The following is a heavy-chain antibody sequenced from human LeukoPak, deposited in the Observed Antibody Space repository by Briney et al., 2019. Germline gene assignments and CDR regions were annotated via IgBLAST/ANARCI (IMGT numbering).Heavy chain of an antibody. CDR3: ARDIAAAGIDYYGMDV. D-gene: IGHD6-13*01. CDR2: IIPIFGTA. CDR1: GGTFSSYA. V-gene: IGHV1-69*01. Sequence: ASVKVSCKTSGGTFSSYAISWVRQAPGQGLEWMGGIIPIFGTANYAQKFQGRVTITADESTSTAYMELSSLRSEDTAVYYCARDIAAAGIDYYGMDVWGQGTTVTVSS. J-gene: IGHJ6*02.